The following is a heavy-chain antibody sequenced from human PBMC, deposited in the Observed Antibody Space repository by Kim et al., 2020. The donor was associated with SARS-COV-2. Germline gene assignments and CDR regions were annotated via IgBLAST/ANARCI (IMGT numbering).Heavy chain of an antibody. CDR2: ISAYNGNT. D-gene: IGHD2-15*01. CDR1: GYTFTSYG. Sequence: ASVKVSCKASGYTFTSYGISWVRQAPGQGLEWMGWISAYNGNTNYAQKLQGRVTMTTDTSTSTAYMELRSLRSDDTAVYYCARDIVVVVAATDTYYYHYGMDVWGKGTTVTVSS. V-gene: IGHV1-18*01. J-gene: IGHJ6*04. CDR3: ARDIVVVVAATDTYYYHYGMDV.